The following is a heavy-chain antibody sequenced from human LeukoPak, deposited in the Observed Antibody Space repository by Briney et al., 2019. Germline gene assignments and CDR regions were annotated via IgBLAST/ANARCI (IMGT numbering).Heavy chain of an antibody. J-gene: IGHJ6*03. CDR1: GFTFSSYG. CDR2: ISGSGGST. V-gene: IGHV3-23*01. CDR3: AKDRCSNGIGCYYYYMDV. D-gene: IGHD2-8*01. Sequence: LSGGSLRLSCAASGFTFSSYGMSWVRQAPGKGLEWVSAISGSGGSTYYADSVKGRFTISRDNSKNTLYLQMNSLRAEDTAVYYCAKDRCSNGIGCYYYYMDVWGKGTTVTISS.